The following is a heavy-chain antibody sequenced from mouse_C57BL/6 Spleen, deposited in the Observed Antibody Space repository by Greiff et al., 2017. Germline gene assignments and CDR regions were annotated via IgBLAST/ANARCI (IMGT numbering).Heavy chain of an antibody. CDR2: IDPEDGDT. V-gene: IGHV14-1*01. J-gene: IGHJ3*01. D-gene: IGHD1-1*01. Sequence: VHVKQSGAELVRPGASVKLSCTASGFNIKDYYMHWVKQRPEQGLEWIGRIDPEDGDTEYAPKFQGKATLTADTSSNTAYLQLSSLTSEYSAVYYCTTVRYGSSPRFAYWGKGTLVTVSA. CDR1: GFNIKDYY. CDR3: TTVRYGSSPRFAY.